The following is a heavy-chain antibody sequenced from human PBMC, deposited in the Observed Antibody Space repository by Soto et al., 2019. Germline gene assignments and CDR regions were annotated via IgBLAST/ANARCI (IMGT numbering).Heavy chain of an antibody. CDR2: VFYSVDT. CDR1: SGSISSNSYF. V-gene: IGHV4-39*01. D-gene: IGHD3-22*01. J-gene: IGHJ6*04. CDR3: ARQGRNTKIVLLRHYATDF. Sequence: TLSLTCSVSSGSISSNSYFWSWIRQPPGKGLELIGAVFYSVDTYYSESLKSRVTMSVDTSKNQFSLKLNSVTAADTAVYYCARQGRNTKIVLLRHYATDFWGAGPAITVSS.